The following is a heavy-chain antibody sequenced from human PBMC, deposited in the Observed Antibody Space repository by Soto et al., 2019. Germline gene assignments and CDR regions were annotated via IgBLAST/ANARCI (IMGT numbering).Heavy chain of an antibody. J-gene: IGHJ6*02. CDR1: GFTFSSYA. CDR3: VAGIPTPRDYYYYGMDV. V-gene: IGHV3-23*01. D-gene: IGHD6-13*01. Sequence: PGGSLRLSCAASGFTFSSYAMSWVRQAPGKGLEWVSAISGSGGSTYYADSVKGRFTISRDNSKNTLYLQMNSLRAEDTAVYYCVAGIPTPRDYYYYGMDVWGQGTTVTVSS. CDR2: ISGSGGST.